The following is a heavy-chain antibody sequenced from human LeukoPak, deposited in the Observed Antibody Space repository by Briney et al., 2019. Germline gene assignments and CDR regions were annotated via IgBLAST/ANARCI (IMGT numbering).Heavy chain of an antibody. CDR3: AGGGPDYYGSGSSNY. CDR2: IIPILGIA. CDR1: GGTFSSYA. V-gene: IGHV1-69*04. D-gene: IGHD3-10*01. J-gene: IGHJ4*02. Sequence: SVKVSCKASGGTFSSYAISWVRQAPGQGLEWMGRIIPILGIANYAQKFQGRVTITADKSTSTAYMELGSLRSEDTAVYYCAGGGPDYYGSGSSNYWGQGTLVTVSS.